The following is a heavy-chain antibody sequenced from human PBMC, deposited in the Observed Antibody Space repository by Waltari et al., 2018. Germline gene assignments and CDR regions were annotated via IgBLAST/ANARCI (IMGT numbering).Heavy chain of an antibody. D-gene: IGHD3-22*01. J-gene: IGHJ4*02. CDR1: GFTFSSHA. CDR3: AKVPRDDSSGYPNFDY. V-gene: IGHV3-23*01. CDR2: MSGSGGST. Sequence: EVQLLEPGGGLVQPGGSLRLSCAASGFTFSSHAMTWLRPAPRKGLEWVSAMSGSGGSTYYADPVKGRFTISRDNSKNTLYLQMNSLRAEDTAVYYCAKVPRDDSSGYPNFDYWGQGTLVTVSS.